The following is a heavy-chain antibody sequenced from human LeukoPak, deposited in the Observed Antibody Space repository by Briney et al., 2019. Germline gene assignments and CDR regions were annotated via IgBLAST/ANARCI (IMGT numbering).Heavy chain of an antibody. J-gene: IGHJ4*02. CDR3: AREWAGPSFDY. CDR1: GFTFSTSS. D-gene: IGHD6-19*01. V-gene: IGHV3-7*01. Sequence: GGSLRLSCAASGFTFSTSSMHWVRQAPGKGLEWVANIKQDGSEKSYVDSVKGRFTISRDNTKNSLYLQMNSLRAEDTAVYFCAREWAGPSFDYWGQGTLVTVSS. CDR2: IKQDGSEK.